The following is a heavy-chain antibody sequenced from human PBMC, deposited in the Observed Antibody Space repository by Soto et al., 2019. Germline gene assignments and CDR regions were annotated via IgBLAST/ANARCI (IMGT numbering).Heavy chain of an antibody. CDR2: ISPYSGYT. CDR1: GYSFMKYG. Sequence: ASVKVSCKGFGYSFMKYGINWVRQAPGQGLEWVGWISPYSGYTHSAQKFHGRLTLTTDTAASTACMELRILRSADTALYYCAREASVLIPAAQPSRFDSWGQGTLVTVSS. V-gene: IGHV1-18*01. D-gene: IGHD2-2*01. CDR3: AREASVLIPAAQPSRFDS. J-gene: IGHJ4*02.